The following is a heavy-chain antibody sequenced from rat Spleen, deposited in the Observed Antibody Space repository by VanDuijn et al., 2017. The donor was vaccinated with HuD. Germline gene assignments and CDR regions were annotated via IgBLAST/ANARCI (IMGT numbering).Heavy chain of an antibody. CDR1: GFTFSNYY. J-gene: IGHJ2*01. D-gene: IGHD1-1*01. CDR2: ISAGGGGT. CDR3: TTGISSVADY. V-gene: IGHV5-27*01. Sequence: EVQLVESGGGLVQPGRSLNLSCAASGFTFSNYYMAWVRQAPTKGLEWVASISAGGGGTYYRDSMKGRFTISRDNAKNTLYLQMDSLRSEDTDTYYCTTGISSVADYWGQGVMVTVSS.